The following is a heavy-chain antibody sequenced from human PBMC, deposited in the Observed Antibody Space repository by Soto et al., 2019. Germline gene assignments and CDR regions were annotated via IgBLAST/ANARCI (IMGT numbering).Heavy chain of an antibody. CDR2: IKTKAEGETT. J-gene: IGHJ5*02. CDR1: GLTFNDVW. CDR3: TVRVGGLGP. D-gene: IGHD1-26*01. V-gene: IGHV3-15*01. Sequence: DVQLVESGGGFVKPGGSLRLSCAASGLTFNDVWMSWVRQAPGKGLEWVGRIKTKAEGETTDYAAPVKGRFTISRDDSKNIGHLEMNNLNTEGTAVYYCTVRVGGLGPWGQGILVTVSS.